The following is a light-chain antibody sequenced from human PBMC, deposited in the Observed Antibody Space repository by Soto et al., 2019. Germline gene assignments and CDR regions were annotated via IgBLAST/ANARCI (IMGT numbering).Light chain of an antibody. J-gene: IGKJ1*01. V-gene: IGKV3-20*01. CDR2: DAS. CDR3: QQFGSSPRT. Sequence: EIVLTQSPGTLSLSPGERATLSCRASQSVSSNFLAWYQQKPGQAPRPLIYDASNRATGIPDRFSGSGSGTDFTLTISRLEPEDFAVYYCQQFGSSPRTFGQGTKVDIK. CDR1: QSVSSNF.